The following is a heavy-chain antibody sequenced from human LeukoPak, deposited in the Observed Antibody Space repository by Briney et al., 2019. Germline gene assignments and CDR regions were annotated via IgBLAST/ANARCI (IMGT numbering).Heavy chain of an antibody. J-gene: IGHJ4*02. CDR1: GFTFSSYA. CDR2: ISGSGGST. CDR3: QKPAYDILTGPNGPFDY. D-gene: IGHD3-9*01. V-gene: IGHV3-23*01. Sequence: PGGSLRLSCAASGFTFSSYAMSWVRQAPGKGLEWVSAISGSGGSTYYADSVKGRFTISRDNSKNTLYLQMNSLRAEDTVVFYWQKPAYDILTGPNGPFDYWGQGTLVTVSS.